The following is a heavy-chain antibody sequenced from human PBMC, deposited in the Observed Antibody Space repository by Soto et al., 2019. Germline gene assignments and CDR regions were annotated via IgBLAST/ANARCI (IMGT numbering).Heavy chain of an antibody. V-gene: IGHV3-23*01. CDR3: AKDDDQRFYLTDAFDI. D-gene: IGHD2-2*01. J-gene: IGHJ3*02. Sequence: EVQLLESGGGLVQPGGSLRLSCAASGFTLSRYAMSWVRQAPGKGLEWVSIISGSGDTRYYADSVKGRFTISRDNPKNTLFMQMNGLRDEDTAVYYCAKDDDQRFYLTDAFDIWGQGPKVTVSS. CDR1: GFTLSRYA. CDR2: ISGSGDTR.